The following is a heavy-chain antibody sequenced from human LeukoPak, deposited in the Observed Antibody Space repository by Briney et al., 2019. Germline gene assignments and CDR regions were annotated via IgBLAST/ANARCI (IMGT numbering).Heavy chain of an antibody. J-gene: IGHJ4*02. CDR1: GFIFDDYA. CDR2: ISWNSGSI. D-gene: IGHD3-10*01. Sequence: TGGSLRLSCAASGFIFDDYAMYWVRQAPGKGLEWVSGISWNSGSIGYADSVKGRFTISRDNAKNSLYLQMNSLRAEDTAVYYCAQDLPDGTRGLFDYWGQGTLVTVSS. V-gene: IGHV3-9*01. CDR3: AQDLPDGTRGLFDY.